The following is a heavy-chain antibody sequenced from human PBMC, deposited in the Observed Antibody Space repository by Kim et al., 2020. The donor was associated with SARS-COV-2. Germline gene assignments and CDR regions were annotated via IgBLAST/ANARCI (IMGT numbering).Heavy chain of an antibody. CDR2: IHPGDSDT. Sequence: GESLKISCKGSGYSFTSYWIGWVRQMPGKGLEWMGIIHPGDSDTKYSPSFQGQVIISADKSISTAYLQWSSLKASDTAMYFCARGGGNFYLPMDVWGQGTTLTVPS. V-gene: IGHV5-51*01. CDR3: ARGGGNFYLPMDV. D-gene: IGHD1-1*01. CDR1: GYSFTSYW. J-gene: IGHJ6*02.